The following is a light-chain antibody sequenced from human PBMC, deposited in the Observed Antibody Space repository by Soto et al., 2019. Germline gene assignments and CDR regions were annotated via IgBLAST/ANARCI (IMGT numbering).Light chain of an antibody. V-gene: IGKV3-20*01. CDR2: RAS. Sequence: EIVLTQSPGTLSLYPVESATLSCMASQSVTSSYIAWYQQKPGQAPRLLIYRASTRATGIPDRFSGSGSGTDFTLIISRLEPEDFAVYHCQQYGSSPWTFGQGTKVDIK. CDR3: QQYGSSPWT. J-gene: IGKJ1*01. CDR1: QSVTSSY.